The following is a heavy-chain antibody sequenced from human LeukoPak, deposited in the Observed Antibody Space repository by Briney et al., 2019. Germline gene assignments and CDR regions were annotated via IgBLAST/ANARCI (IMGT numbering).Heavy chain of an antibody. CDR2: ISAYNGNT. V-gene: IGHV1-18*01. CDR3: ATVPIRYYYGMDV. J-gene: IGHJ6*02. D-gene: IGHD3-10*01. Sequence: ASVKVSCKASGYTFTGYGISWVRQAPGQGLEWMGWISAYNGNTNYAQKLQGRVTMTTDTSTSTAYMELRSLRSDDTAVYYCATVPIRYYYGMDVWGQGTTVTVSS. CDR1: GYTFTGYG.